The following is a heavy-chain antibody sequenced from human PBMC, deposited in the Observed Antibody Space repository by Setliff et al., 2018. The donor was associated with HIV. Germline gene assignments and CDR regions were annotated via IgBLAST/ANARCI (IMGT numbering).Heavy chain of an antibody. CDR2: IKKSSDGGKT. J-gene: IGHJ6*04. Sequence: GESLKISCVASGFTFNNAWMNWVRQAPGKGLEWLGRIKKSSDGGKTDDASPVKGRFTISRDDSKNTLYLQMNSLKTEDTGVYFCATDNGPSYSMDIWGKGTTVTVSS. V-gene: IGHV3-15*01. CDR3: ATDNGPSYSMDI. D-gene: IGHD2-21*01. CDR1: GFTFNNAW.